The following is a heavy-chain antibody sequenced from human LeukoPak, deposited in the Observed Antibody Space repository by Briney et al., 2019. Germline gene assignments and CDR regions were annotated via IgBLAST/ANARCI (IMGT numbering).Heavy chain of an antibody. J-gene: IGHJ6*04. CDR3: ARAGRTYYCDSSGYPPSTTRADV. V-gene: IGHV4-61*02. CDR2: IYTSGST. CDR1: GGPISSGSYY. Sequence: SQTLSLTCTVSGGPISSGSYYWSWIRQPAGKGLEWIGRIYTSGSTNYNPSLKSRVTISVDTSKNQFSLKLSSVTAADTAVYYGARAGRTYYCDSSGYPPSTTRADVWGKGTTVTVSS. D-gene: IGHD3-22*01.